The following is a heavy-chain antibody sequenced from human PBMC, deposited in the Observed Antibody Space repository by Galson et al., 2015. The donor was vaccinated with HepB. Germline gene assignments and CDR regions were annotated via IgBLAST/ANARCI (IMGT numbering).Heavy chain of an antibody. CDR1: GFTFSSYA. Sequence: SLRLSCAASGFTFSSYAMHWVRQAPGKGLEWVAVISYDGSNKYYADSVKGRFTISRDNSKNTLYLQMNSLRAEDTAVYYCALRFLEWAQHILWGQGTLVTVSS. V-gene: IGHV3-30-3*01. CDR2: ISYDGSNK. D-gene: IGHD3-3*01. CDR3: ALRFLEWAQHIL. J-gene: IGHJ4*02.